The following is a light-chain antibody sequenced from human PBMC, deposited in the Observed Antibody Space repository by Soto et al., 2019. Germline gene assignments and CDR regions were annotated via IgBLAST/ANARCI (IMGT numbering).Light chain of an antibody. J-gene: IGKJ2*01. CDR2: GSS. Sequence: EIVMTQSPATLSVSPGERATLSCRASQRVSSNLAWYQQKPGQAPRLLIYGSSTRASDIPARFSGSGSGTEFTLTISSLQSEDFAVYYCQQYNDWPRTFGQGTKLEV. CDR1: QRVSSN. CDR3: QQYNDWPRT. V-gene: IGKV3-15*01.